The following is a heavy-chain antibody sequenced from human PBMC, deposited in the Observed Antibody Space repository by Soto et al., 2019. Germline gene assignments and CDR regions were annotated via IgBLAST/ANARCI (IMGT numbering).Heavy chain of an antibody. CDR3: ARKLIATACTRAFDI. Sequence: SVKVSCKGSGGTFSSYTISWVRQAPGQGLEWMGRIIPILGIANYAQKFQGRVTITADKSTSTAYMELSSLRSEDTAVYYCARKLIATACTRAFDICGQGTMVTVSS. J-gene: IGHJ3*02. V-gene: IGHV1-69*02. D-gene: IGHD6-13*01. CDR2: IIPILGIA. CDR1: GGTFSSYT.